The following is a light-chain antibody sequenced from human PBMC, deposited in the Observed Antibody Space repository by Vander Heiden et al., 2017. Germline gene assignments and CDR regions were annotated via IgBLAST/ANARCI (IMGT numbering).Light chain of an antibody. V-gene: IGLV1-47*01. J-gene: IGLJ3*02. CDR1: SSNIGSNY. CDR3: AAWDDSLSGPV. CDR2: GNN. Sequence: QSVLTQPPSASGTPGQRVTISCSGSSSNIGSNYVYWYQQPPGPAPKLLIYGNNQRPSGVPDRFSGSKSGTSAPLAISGLRSEDEADYYCAAWDDSLSGPVFGGGTKLTVL.